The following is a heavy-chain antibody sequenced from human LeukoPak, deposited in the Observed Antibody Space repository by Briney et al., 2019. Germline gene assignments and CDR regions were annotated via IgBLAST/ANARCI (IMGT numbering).Heavy chain of an antibody. D-gene: IGHD1-1*01. CDR2: ISGSNSYI. V-gene: IGHV3-21*01. J-gene: IGHJ4*02. Sequence: GGSLRLSCAASGFTFSSYTMHWIRQAPGKGLEWVSSISGSNSYISYADSVKGRFTVSRDNAKDSLYLQMNSLRAEDTAVYYCARALTTLTYEGYWGQGTLVTVSS. CDR3: ARALTTLTYEGY. CDR1: GFTFSSYT.